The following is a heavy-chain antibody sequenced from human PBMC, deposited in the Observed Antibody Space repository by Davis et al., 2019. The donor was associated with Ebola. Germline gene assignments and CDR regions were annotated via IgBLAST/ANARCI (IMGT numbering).Heavy chain of an antibody. V-gene: IGHV4-39*01. D-gene: IGHD2-15*01. J-gene: IGHJ4*02. CDR3: ARLVTACSGGICYSDFDD. CDR2: LHFRGST. CDR1: GGSINSRDYY. Sequence: SETLSLTCTVSGGSINSRDYYWGWVRQPPGKGLEWIGTLHFRGSTYYSPSLTGRVTLSGDSSKNEFSLTLDSVTAADTGVYYCARLVTACSGGICYSDFDDWGQGTLVTVSS.